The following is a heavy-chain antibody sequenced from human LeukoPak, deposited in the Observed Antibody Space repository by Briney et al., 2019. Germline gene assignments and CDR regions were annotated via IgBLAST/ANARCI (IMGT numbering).Heavy chain of an antibody. Sequence: PGGSLRLSCAASGFTFSSYAMSWARQAPGKGLEWVSAISGSGGSTYYADSVKDRFTISRDNSKNTLYLQMNSLRAEDTAVYYCAKFRITMVRGVITDFDYWGQGTLVTVSS. CDR3: AKFRITMVRGVITDFDY. J-gene: IGHJ4*02. CDR1: GFTFSSYA. CDR2: ISGSGGST. V-gene: IGHV3-23*01. D-gene: IGHD3-10*01.